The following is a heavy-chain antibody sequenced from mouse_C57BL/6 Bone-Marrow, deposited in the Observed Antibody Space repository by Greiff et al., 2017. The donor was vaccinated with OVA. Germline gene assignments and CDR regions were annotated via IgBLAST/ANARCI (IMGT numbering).Heavy chain of an antibody. Sequence: QVQLQQSGAELARPGASVKLSCKASGYTFTSYGISWVKQRTGQGLEWIGEIYPRSGNTYYNEKFKGKATLTADKSSSTAYMELRSLTSEDSAVDFCARRDYGSAWFAYWGQGTLVTVSA. CDR3: ARRDYGSAWFAY. V-gene: IGHV1-81*01. CDR2: IYPRSGNT. D-gene: IGHD1-1*01. CDR1: GYTFTSYG. J-gene: IGHJ3*01.